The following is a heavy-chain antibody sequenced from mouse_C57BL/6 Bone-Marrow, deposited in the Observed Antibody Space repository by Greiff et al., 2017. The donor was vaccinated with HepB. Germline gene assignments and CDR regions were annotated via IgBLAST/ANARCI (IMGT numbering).Heavy chain of an antibody. D-gene: IGHD1-1*01. Sequence: EVQPQQSGTVLARPGASVKMSCKTSGYTFTSYWMHWVKQRPGQGLEWIGAIYPGNSDTSYNQKFKGKAKLTAVTSASTAYMELSSLTNEDSAVYYCTPYDYGSSYWYFDVWGTGTTVTVSS. V-gene: IGHV1-5*01. CDR1: GYTFTSYW. CDR3: TPYDYGSSYWYFDV. CDR2: IYPGNSDT. J-gene: IGHJ1*03.